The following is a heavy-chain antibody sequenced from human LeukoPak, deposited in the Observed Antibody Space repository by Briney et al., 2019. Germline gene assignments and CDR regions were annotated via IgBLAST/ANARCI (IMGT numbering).Heavy chain of an antibody. Sequence: ASVKASCKASGGTFSSYAISWVRQAPGQGLEWMGRIIPILGIANYAQKFQGRVTITADKSTSTAYMELSSLRSEDTAVYYCAREGSEGITMVRGVRYFDYWGQGTLVTVSS. CDR1: GGTFSSYA. V-gene: IGHV1-69*04. D-gene: IGHD3-10*01. J-gene: IGHJ4*02. CDR2: IIPILGIA. CDR3: AREGSEGITMVRGVRYFDY.